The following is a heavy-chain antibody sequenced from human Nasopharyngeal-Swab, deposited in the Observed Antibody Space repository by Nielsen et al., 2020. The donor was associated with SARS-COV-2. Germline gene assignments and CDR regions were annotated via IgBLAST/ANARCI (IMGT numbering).Heavy chain of an antibody. CDR3: ARDHVEVMSHCWSTSCYYSGSTIFRRYYAMDV. D-gene: IGHD2-2*01. Sequence: WIGRSPGKGLEWGAVIWYDGSDRYYADSVKGRFTISRDNSKNTLYLQMNSLRAEDTAVYSCARDHVEVMSHCWSTSCYYSGSTIFRRYYAMDVWGQGTTVTVSS. J-gene: IGHJ6*02. CDR2: IWYDGSDR. V-gene: IGHV3-33*01.